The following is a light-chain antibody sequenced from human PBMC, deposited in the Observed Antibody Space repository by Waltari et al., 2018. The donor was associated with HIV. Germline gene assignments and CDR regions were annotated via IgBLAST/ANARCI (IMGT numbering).Light chain of an antibody. CDR2: WAS. CDR3: QQDYRPLLT. CDR1: QPILYSSNNKNY. J-gene: IGKJ4*01. Sequence: DIVMTQSPDSLAVSLGERADIKCKSNQPILYSSNNKNYLASYQQKAGQPPKLRMYWASTRESGVTDRFSGSGSGTDFTITSSSLQAEDVAIYYCQQDYRPLLTFGGGTKVEIK. V-gene: IGKV4-1*01.